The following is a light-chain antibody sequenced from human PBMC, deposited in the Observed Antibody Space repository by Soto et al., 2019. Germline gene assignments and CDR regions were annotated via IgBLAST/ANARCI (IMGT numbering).Light chain of an antibody. J-gene: IGLJ3*02. CDR1: SSDVGGYNA. V-gene: IGLV2-14*01. Sequence: QSALTQPASVSGSPGQAITISCTGTSSDVGGYNAVSWYQQQPGKAPKLMISEVSNRPSGVSNRFSGSKSGNTASLTISGLQAEDEADYYCSSYTSSSTLWVFGGGTKLTVL. CDR3: SSYTSSSTLWV. CDR2: EVS.